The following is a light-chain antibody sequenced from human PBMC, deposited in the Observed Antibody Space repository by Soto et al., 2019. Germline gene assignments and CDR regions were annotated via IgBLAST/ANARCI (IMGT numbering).Light chain of an antibody. CDR3: QQYGSARFT. CDR1: QSVSSHY. J-gene: IGKJ3*01. CDR2: GAS. V-gene: IGKV3-20*01. Sequence: EIVLTQSPGTLSLSPGERATLSCRASQSVSSHYLAWYQQKPGQAPRLLIYGASTRATAIPDRFSGSGSGTDFTLTINRLEPEDFAVYYCQQYGSARFTFGPGTKVDIK.